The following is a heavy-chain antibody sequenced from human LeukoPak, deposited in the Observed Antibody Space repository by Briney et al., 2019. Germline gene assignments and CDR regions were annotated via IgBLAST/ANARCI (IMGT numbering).Heavy chain of an antibody. J-gene: IGHJ4*02. CDR1: GFTSSGYW. CDR3: ARMSSSSWYVCDY. Sequence: GRSRRLSCAASGFTSSGYWLTWVRQAPGKVLGWVANIKQDGSEKYYVDSVRGRFTISRDNTENSLYLQMNSLRAEDTAVYYCARMSSSSWYVCDYWGQGTLVTVSS. V-gene: IGHV3-7*01. D-gene: IGHD6-13*01. CDR2: IKQDGSEK.